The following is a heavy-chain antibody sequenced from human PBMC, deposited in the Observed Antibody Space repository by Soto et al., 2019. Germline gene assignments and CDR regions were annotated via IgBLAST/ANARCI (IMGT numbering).Heavy chain of an antibody. D-gene: IGHD3-16*01. CDR2: IYWHDDK. V-gene: IGHV2-5*01. CDR1: GFSLSTTGGG. J-gene: IGHJ4*02. CDR3: THRGGATVGLYYFDY. Sequence: SGPTLVNPTQTLTLTCTFSGFSLSTTGGGVSWIRQPPGKALEWLALIYWHDDKRYSPSLKSRLTITKDTSKNQVFLTMTNMDPVDTATYYCTHRGGATVGLYYFDYWGQGALVTASS.